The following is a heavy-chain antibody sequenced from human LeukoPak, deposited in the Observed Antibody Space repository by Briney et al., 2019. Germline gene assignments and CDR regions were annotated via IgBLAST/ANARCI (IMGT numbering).Heavy chain of an antibody. CDR1: GYTFTGYY. D-gene: IGHD2-2*01. CDR2: INPNSGGT. CDR3: AREVPAANYNWFDP. J-gene: IGHJ5*02. V-gene: IGHV1-2*02. Sequence: ASVKVSCEASGYTFTGYYMHWVRQAPGQGLEWMGWINPNSGGTNYAQKFQGRVTMTRDTSISTAYMELSRLRSDDTAVYYCAREVPAANYNWFDPWGQGTLVTVSS.